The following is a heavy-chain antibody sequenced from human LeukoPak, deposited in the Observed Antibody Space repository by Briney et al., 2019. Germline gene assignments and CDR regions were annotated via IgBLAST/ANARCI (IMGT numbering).Heavy chain of an antibody. Sequence: VASVKVSCKASGYTFTGYYMHWVRQAPGQGLEWMGWINPNSGGTNYAQKFQGRVTMTRDTSISTAYMELSRLRSDDTAVYYCARDWDKLYCSGGSCSDAFDIWGQGTMVTVSS. CDR3: ARDWDKLYCSGGSCSDAFDI. J-gene: IGHJ3*02. D-gene: IGHD2-15*01. CDR2: INPNSGGT. V-gene: IGHV1-2*02. CDR1: GYTFTGYY.